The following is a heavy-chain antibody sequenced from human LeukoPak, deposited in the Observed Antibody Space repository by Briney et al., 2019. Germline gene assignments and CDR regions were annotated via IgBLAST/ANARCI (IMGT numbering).Heavy chain of an antibody. V-gene: IGHV3-48*01. Sequence: GGSLRLSCAASGFTFSSYAMSWVRQAPGKGLEWISFISSSSTTIYYADSVKGRFTISRDNAKNSLFLQMNSLRAEDTAVYYCAREGCNSIFGVVNHNLNDYFDYWGQGTLVTASS. J-gene: IGHJ4*02. D-gene: IGHD3-3*01. CDR3: AREGCNSIFGVVNHNLNDYFDY. CDR1: GFTFSSYA. CDR2: ISSSSTTI.